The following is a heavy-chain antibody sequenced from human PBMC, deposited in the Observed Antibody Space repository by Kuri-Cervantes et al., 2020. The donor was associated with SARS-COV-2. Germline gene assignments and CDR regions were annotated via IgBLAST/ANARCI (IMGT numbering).Heavy chain of an antibody. CDR1: GYSFTSYW. J-gene: IGHJ4*02. V-gene: IGHV1-2*02. D-gene: IGHD4/OR15-4a*01. CDR2: INPNSGGT. Sequence: GGSLRLSCKGSGYSFTSYWIGWVRQAPGQGLEWMGWINPNSGGTNYAQKFQGRVTMTRDTSISTAYMELSRLRSDDTAVYYCARGRLTRDYWGQGTLVTVSS. CDR3: ARGRLTRDY.